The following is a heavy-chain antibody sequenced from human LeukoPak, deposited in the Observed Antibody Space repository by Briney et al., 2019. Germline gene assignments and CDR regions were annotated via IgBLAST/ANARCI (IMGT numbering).Heavy chain of an antibody. CDR3: ATRPDGNDVPYFDY. Sequence: GGSLRLTCAASGLTVGFKCMSWVRQAPGKGLEWVSIIYSGGSSYYADSVKGRFTVSRDTSKNTLYLQMNSLRAEDTAVYYCATRPDGNDVPYFDYWGQGTLVTVSS. V-gene: IGHV3-66*01. CDR2: IYSGGSS. D-gene: IGHD5-12*01. CDR1: GLTVGFKC. J-gene: IGHJ4*02.